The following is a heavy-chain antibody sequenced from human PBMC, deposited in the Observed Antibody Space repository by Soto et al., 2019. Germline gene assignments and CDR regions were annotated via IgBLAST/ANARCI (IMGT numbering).Heavy chain of an antibody. CDR2: IYYSGST. CDR3: ARDHLIDRYSSSWNWFDP. CDR1: GGSISSYY. V-gene: IGHV4-59*01. Sequence: SQTLSLTCTVSGGSISSYYWSWIRQPPGKGLEWIGYIYYSGSTNYNPSLKSRVTISVDTSKNQFSLKLSSVTAADTAVYYCARDHLIDRYSSSWNWFDPWGQRTLDTVSS. J-gene: IGHJ5*02. D-gene: IGHD6-13*01.